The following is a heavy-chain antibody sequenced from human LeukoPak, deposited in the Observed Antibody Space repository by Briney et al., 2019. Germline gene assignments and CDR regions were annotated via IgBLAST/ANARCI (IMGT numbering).Heavy chain of an antibody. J-gene: IGHJ1*01. D-gene: IGHD3-22*01. CDR3: ARAPSEIGGYYPEYFRH. CDR2: IKSDGKT. CDR1: GFTFSSFW. Sequence: GGSLRLSCAASGFTFSSFWMHWVRQAPGKGLVWVSRIKSDGKTNYADSVKGRFTISRDNAKNTVSLQMNSLRAEDTGVYYCARAPSEIGGYYPEYFRHWGQGTLVTVSS. V-gene: IGHV3-74*01.